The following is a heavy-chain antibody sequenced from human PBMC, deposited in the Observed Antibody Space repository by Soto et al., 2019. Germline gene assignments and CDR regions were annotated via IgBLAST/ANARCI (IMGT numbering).Heavy chain of an antibody. Sequence: SETLSLTCAVYGGSFSGYYWSWIRQPPGKGLEWIGEINHSGSTNYNPSLKSRVTISVDTSKNQFSLKLSSVTAADTAVYYCARGCVPYGDPYYFDYWGQGTLVTVSS. CDR2: INHSGST. CDR3: ARGCVPYGDPYYFDY. CDR1: GGSFSGYY. J-gene: IGHJ4*02. D-gene: IGHD4-17*01. V-gene: IGHV4-34*01.